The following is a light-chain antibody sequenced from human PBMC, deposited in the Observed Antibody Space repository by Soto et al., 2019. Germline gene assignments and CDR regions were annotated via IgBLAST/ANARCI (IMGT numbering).Light chain of an antibody. Sequence: EILMPQSPATLSVSPGEGPTLSCRASQSVRRNLAWYQQKPGKAPRLLIYDESNRATGIPARFSGSGFGTDFTLTISSLEYEDFSVYYCKQRGTFGQGTRVEIK. CDR1: QSVRRN. V-gene: IGKV3-11*01. CDR3: KQRGT. CDR2: DES. J-gene: IGKJ5*01.